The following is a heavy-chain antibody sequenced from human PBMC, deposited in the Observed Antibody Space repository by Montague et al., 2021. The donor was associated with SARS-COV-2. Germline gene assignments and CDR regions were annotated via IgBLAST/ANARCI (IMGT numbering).Heavy chain of an antibody. CDR1: GFSLSTSGMR. CDR3: ARSYYDILTAYYTPFDY. J-gene: IGHJ4*02. D-gene: IGHD3-9*01. CDR2: IDWDDDK. Sequence: VKPTQTLTLTCTFSGFSLSTSGMRASWIRQPPGKALEWLARIDWDDDKFYSTSLKTRLTISKDTSKNQVVLTMTHMDPVDTATYYCARSYYDILTAYYTPFDYWGQGTLVTVSS. V-gene: IGHV2-70*04.